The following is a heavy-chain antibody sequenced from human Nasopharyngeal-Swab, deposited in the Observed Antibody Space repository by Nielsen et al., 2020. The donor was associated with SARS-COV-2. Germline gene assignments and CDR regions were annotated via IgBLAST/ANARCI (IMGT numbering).Heavy chain of an antibody. D-gene: IGHD6-13*01. CDR1: GYSFTSYW. CDR3: ARRDSSSHTSDFDY. Sequence: KVSCKGSGYSFTSYWIGWVRQMPGKGLEWMGIIYPGDSDTRYSPSFQGQVTISADKSISTAYLQWSSLKASDTAMYYCARRDSSSHTSDFDYWGQGTLVTVSS. V-gene: IGHV5-51*01. CDR2: IYPGDSDT. J-gene: IGHJ4*02.